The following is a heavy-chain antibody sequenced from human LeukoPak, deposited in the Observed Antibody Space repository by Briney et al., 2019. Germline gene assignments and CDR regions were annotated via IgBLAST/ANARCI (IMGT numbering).Heavy chain of an antibody. CDR3: ASNRYYDILTGYQKTGFGY. CDR1: GGSFSGYY. D-gene: IGHD3-9*01. J-gene: IGHJ4*02. V-gene: IGHV4-34*01. Sequence: SETLSLICAVYGGSFSGYYWSWIRQPPGKGLEWIGEINHSGSTNYNPSLKSRVTISVDTSKNQFSLKLSSVTAADTAVYYCASNRYYDILTGYQKTGFGYWGQGTLVTVSS. CDR2: INHSGST.